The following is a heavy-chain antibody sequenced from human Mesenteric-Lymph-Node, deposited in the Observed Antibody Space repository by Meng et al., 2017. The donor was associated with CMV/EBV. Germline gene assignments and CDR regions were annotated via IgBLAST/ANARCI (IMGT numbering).Heavy chain of an antibody. D-gene: IGHD3/OR15-3a*01. CDR2: ISGSGGST. Sequence: GESLKISCAASGFTFSSYAMSWVRQAPGKGLEWVSAISGSGGSTYYADSVKGRFTISRDSSKNTLYLQMNSLRAEDTAVYYCARDRDVWTGHEGMDVWGQGTTVTVSS. CDR3: ARDRDVWTGHEGMDV. J-gene: IGHJ6*02. CDR1: GFTFSSYA. V-gene: IGHV3-23*01.